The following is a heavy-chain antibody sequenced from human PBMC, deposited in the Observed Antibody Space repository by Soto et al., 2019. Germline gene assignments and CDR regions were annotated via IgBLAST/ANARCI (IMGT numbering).Heavy chain of an antibody. J-gene: IGHJ4*02. CDR3: ARGMTTVTTFDY. V-gene: IGHV4-30-2*01. Sequence: QLQLQESGSGLVKPSQTLSLTCAGSGGSISSGGYSWSWIRQPPGKGLEWIGYIYHSGSTYYNPSLKSRVXXXVXXSKNPVSLKLSSVTAADTAVYYCARGMTTVTTFDYWGQGTLVTVSS. D-gene: IGHD4-17*01. CDR2: IYHSGST. CDR1: GGSISSGGYS.